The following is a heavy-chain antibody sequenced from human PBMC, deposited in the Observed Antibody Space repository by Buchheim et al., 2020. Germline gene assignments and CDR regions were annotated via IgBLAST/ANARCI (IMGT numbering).Heavy chain of an antibody. Sequence: QVQLVESGGGVVQPGRSLRLSCAASGFTFSSYGMHWVRQAPGKGLEWVAVIWYDGSNKYYADSVKGRFTISRANYKNQLYLQMNSLRAEDTAVYYCARDRGYSSGWYSYYFDYWGQGTL. V-gene: IGHV3-33*01. CDR2: IWYDGSNK. CDR3: ARDRGYSSGWYSYYFDY. J-gene: IGHJ4*02. D-gene: IGHD6-19*01. CDR1: GFTFSSYG.